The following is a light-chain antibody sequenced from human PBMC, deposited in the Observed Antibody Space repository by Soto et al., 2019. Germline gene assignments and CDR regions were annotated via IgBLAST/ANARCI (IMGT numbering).Light chain of an antibody. V-gene: IGLV2-14*01. CDR2: EVS. CDR1: SSDVGGYNY. J-gene: IGLJ1*01. Sequence: QSALTQPASVSGSPGQSITISCTGTSSDVGGYNYVSWYQQHPGKAPKLMIYEVSNRPSGVSNRFSGSKSGNTASLTISGLQAEVEADYYCSSYTSSSTALFGTGTKLTVL. CDR3: SSYTSSSTAL.